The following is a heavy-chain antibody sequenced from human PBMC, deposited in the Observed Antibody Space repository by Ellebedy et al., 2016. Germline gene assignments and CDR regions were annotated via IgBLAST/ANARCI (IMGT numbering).Heavy chain of an antibody. CDR3: ARTDSSGLQWGGGYFDY. V-gene: IGHV3-21*01. CDR1: GLSFSSYT. J-gene: IGHJ4*02. D-gene: IGHD1-26*01. CDR2: ISGSNNYV. Sequence: GESLKISXAASGLSFSSYTMNWVRQAPGKGLEWVASISGSNNYVYYPDSVKGRFTISRDNAKNSLFLEMNSLRAEDTAVYYCARTDSSGLQWGGGYFDYWGQGTLVTVSS.